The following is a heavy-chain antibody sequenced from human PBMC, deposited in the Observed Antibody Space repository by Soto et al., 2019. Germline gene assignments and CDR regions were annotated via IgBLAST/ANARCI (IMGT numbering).Heavy chain of an antibody. J-gene: IGHJ4*02. V-gene: IGHV2-5*02. CDR3: AHNGRGGVDPDY. CDR1: GFSLSTSGVG. D-gene: IGHD3-16*01. CDR2: IYWDDDK. Sequence: QITLKESGPTLVKPTQTLTLTCTFSGFSLSTSGVGVGCLRQPPGKALEWLALIYWDDDKRYSPSLKSRLTITKDTTKNQVVLTMTNMDRVDTATYYCAHNGRGGVDPDYWGQGTLVTVSS.